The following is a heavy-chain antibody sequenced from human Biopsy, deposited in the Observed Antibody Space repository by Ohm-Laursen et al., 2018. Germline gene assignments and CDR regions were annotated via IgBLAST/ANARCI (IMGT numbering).Heavy chain of an antibody. Sequence: ASVKVSCKASGFSFTGYYIHWVRQAPGQGLEWMGWISPKSGGTNYAQKFQDNITMTKNTSMSTAYMEMSRLRSDDTAVYYCALQSVAQMKNFDYWGQGTLVTVSS. D-gene: IGHD6-19*01. J-gene: IGHJ4*02. CDR1: GFSFTGYY. CDR3: ALQSVAQMKNFDY. V-gene: IGHV1-2*02. CDR2: ISPKSGGT.